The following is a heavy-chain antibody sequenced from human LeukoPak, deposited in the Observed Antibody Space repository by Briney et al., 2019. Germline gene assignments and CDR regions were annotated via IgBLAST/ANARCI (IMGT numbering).Heavy chain of an antibody. CDR1: GFTFSSYA. D-gene: IGHD6-19*01. J-gene: IGHJ3*02. CDR2: IKEDGSEK. Sequence: PGGSLRLSCAASGFTFSSYAMGWVRRAPGKGLEWVANIKEDGSEKNYVDSVKGRFTISRDNAKNSLYLQMNSLRGEDTAVYYCARAVAGPQDAFDIWGQGTMVTVSS. CDR3: ARAVAGPQDAFDI. V-gene: IGHV3-7*01.